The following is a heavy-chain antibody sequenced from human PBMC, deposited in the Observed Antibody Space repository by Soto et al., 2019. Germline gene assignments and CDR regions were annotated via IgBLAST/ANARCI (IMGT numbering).Heavy chain of an antibody. CDR3: ARALVTDYNSRDYHYYFGMDV. CDR1: GGAVSGDDRY. CDR2: VYHTWTT. J-gene: IGHJ6*04. D-gene: IGHD3-22*01. V-gene: IGHV4-31*02. Sequence: TLCLTCVVSGGAVSGDDRYWSCIRHLPGKGLDWIASVYHTWTTYYNQCLKSRVSMSVDTSQNKFSLILASVTAADTAVYYCARALVTDYNSRDYHYYFGMDVWGKGTSVTLSS.